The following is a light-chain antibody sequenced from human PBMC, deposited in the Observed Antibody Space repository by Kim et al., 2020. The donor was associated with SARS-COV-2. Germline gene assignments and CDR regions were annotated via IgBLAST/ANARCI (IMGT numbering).Light chain of an antibody. CDR1: QSVGTN. V-gene: IGKV3-15*01. CDR2: SAS. J-gene: IGKJ1*01. Sequence: SPGERATLSCGASQSVGTNLAWYQQRPGQAPRLLIHSASIRAIGIPARFSVSGSGTDFTLTISSLQSEDLAVYYCQQYDDWPPWTFGQGTKVDIK. CDR3: QQYDDWPPWT.